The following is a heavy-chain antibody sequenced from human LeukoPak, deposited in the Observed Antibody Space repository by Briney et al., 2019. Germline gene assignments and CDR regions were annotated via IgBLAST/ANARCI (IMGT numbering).Heavy chain of an antibody. CDR1: GGSIGRPNYY. V-gene: IGHV4-61*02. CDR3: ARGHRASIAAAGTEGYWFDP. D-gene: IGHD6-13*01. CDR2: IYTSGNT. Sequence: PSETLSLTCIVSGGSIGRPNYYWNWIRQSAGKGLEWIGRIYTSGNTNYNPSLKSRLTISLDTSRNQFSLNLNSVTAADTAVYYCARGHRASIAAAGTEGYWFDPWGQGTLVTVSS. J-gene: IGHJ5*02.